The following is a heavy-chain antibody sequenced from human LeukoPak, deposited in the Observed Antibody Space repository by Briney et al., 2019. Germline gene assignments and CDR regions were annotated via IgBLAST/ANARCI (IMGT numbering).Heavy chain of an antibody. CDR3: AKEVGTFTLDY. V-gene: IGHV3-23*01. CDR2: ISGGGGST. D-gene: IGHD1-26*01. Sequence: GGSLRLSCAASGFTFNSFAMSWVRQSPGKGPEWVSAISGGGGSTHYADSVKGRFTISRDNSRNTLYLQMNSLRVEDTAVYYCAKEVGTFTLDYWGQGTLVTVSS. CDR1: GFTFNSFA. J-gene: IGHJ4*02.